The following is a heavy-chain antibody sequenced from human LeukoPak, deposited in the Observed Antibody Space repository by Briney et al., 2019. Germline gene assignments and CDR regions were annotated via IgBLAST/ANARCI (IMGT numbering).Heavy chain of an antibody. Sequence: GGSLSLSCAASGFTFSSYEMNWVRQAPGKGLEWVSYISSSGSTIYYADSVKGRFTISRDNAKNSLYLQMNSLRAEDTAVYYCARDALRKGGMDVWGKGTTVTVSS. CDR1: GFTFSSYE. CDR3: ARDALRKGGMDV. V-gene: IGHV3-48*03. CDR2: ISSSGSTI. J-gene: IGHJ6*04. D-gene: IGHD4-17*01.